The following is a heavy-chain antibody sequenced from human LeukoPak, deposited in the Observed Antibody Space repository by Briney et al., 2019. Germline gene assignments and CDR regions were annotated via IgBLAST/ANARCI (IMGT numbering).Heavy chain of an antibody. D-gene: IGHD1-26*01. V-gene: IGHV3-30-3*01. CDR3: ARDSLAGVGATTTAY. Sequence: GGSLRLSCAAPGFTFSSYAMHWVRQAPGKGLEWVAVISYDGSNEYYADSVKGRFTISRDNSKNTLYLQMSSLRAEDTAVYYCARDSLAGVGATTTAYWGQGTLVTVSS. J-gene: IGHJ4*02. CDR2: ISYDGSNE. CDR1: GFTFSSYA.